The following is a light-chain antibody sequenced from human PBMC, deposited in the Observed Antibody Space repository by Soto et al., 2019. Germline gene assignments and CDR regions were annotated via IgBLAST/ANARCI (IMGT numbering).Light chain of an antibody. CDR3: HQDKSFHLN. CDR1: QGISSL. CDR2: AAS. V-gene: IGKV1D-12*01. J-gene: IGKJ4*01. Sequence: MQMTQSPSSVSSSVGDRVTMTCRASQGISSLLAWYQQKPGKAPKRLIYAASSLQSGVPSMFSGSGSGTDFTLTIRSLQPEDFETYYCHQDKSFHLNFGGGKKVDIK.